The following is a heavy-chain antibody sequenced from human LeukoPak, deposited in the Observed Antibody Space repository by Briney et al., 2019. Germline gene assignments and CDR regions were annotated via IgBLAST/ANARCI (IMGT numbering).Heavy chain of an antibody. D-gene: IGHD5-12*01. CDR3: ARSGPSILWSKYFDY. Sequence: GGSLRLSCAASGFTVSTFYMSWVRQAPGKGLEWVSVLYTAGPTYYADSVQGRFTISRDNSKNTLFLQMDNLRADDTATYYCARSGPSILWSKYFDYWGQGALVTVSS. CDR1: GFTVSTFY. J-gene: IGHJ4*02. CDR2: LYTAGPT. V-gene: IGHV3-66*01.